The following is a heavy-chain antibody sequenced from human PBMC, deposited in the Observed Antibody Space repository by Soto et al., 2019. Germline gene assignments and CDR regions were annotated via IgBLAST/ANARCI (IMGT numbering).Heavy chain of an antibody. CDR3: ARARYSSSWYVDY. D-gene: IGHD6-13*01. CDR2: ISSSSSYI. J-gene: IGHJ4*02. Sequence: EVQLVESGGGLVKPGGSLRLSWAPSGFTFSAYRWNGVGQVPGRGLEWVSSISSSSSYIYYADSVKGRFTISRDNAKNSLYLQMNSLRAEDTAVYYCARARYSSSWYVDYWGQGTLVTVSS. V-gene: IGHV3-21*01. CDR1: GFTFSAYR.